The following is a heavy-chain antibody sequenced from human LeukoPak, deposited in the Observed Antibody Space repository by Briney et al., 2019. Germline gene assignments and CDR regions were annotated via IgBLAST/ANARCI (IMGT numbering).Heavy chain of an antibody. V-gene: IGHV4-61*08. CDR1: GGSISSGDYY. D-gene: IGHD2-15*01. Sequence: SETLSLTCTVSGGSISSGDYYWSWIRQPPGKGLGLEWIGYIYYSGSTNYNPSLRSRVTISVDTSKNQFSLKLSSVTAADTAVYYCARTYCSGGSCRGYYFDYWGQGTLVTVSS. CDR3: ARTYCSGGSCRGYYFDY. CDR2: IYYSGST. J-gene: IGHJ4*02.